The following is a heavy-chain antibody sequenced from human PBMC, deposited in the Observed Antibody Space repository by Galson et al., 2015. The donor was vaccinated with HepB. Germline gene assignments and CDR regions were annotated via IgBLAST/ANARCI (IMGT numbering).Heavy chain of an antibody. CDR1: GGTFSSYA. CDR2: IIPIFGTA. D-gene: IGHD6-6*01. J-gene: IGHJ6*03. Sequence: SVKVSCKASGGTFSSYAISWVRQAPGQGLEWMGGIIPIFGTANYAQKFQGRVTITADESTSTAYMELSSLRSEDTAVCYCASISSSSGPSNYYYYYMDVWGKGTTVIVPS. CDR3: ASISSSSGPSNYYYYYMDV. V-gene: IGHV1-69*13.